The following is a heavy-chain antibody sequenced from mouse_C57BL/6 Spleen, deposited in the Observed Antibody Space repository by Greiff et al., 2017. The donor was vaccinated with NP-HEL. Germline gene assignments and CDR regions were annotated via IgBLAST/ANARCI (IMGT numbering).Heavy chain of an antibody. J-gene: IGHJ2*01. Sequence: EVKLVESGGGLVKPGGSLKLSCAASGFTFSSYTMSWVRQTPEKRLEWVATISGGGGNTYYPDSVKGRFTISRDNAKNTLYLQMSSLRSEDTALYYCASYGYDAYFDYWGQGTTLTVSS. D-gene: IGHD2-2*01. CDR3: ASYGYDAYFDY. CDR2: ISGGGGNT. CDR1: GFTFSSYT. V-gene: IGHV5-9*01.